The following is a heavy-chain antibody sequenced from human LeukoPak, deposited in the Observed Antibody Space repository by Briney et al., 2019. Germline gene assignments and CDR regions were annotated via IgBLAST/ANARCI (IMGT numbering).Heavy chain of an antibody. V-gene: IGHV3-23*01. Sequence: GGSLRLYCAASGFIFSTFGMSWVGQAPGKGLEWLSGISGSGNGTYYAESVKGRFIISGDNSQHMVYLQINSLTVEDTATYYCAKRTMSAFHSWGQGTLLIVSS. CDR2: ISGSGNGT. CDR3: AKRTMSAFHS. J-gene: IGHJ4*02. CDR1: GFIFSTFG.